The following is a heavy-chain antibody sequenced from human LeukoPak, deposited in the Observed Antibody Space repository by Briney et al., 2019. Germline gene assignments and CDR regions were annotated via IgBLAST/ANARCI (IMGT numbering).Heavy chain of an antibody. CDR2: INSDGSST. J-gene: IGHJ5*02. CDR1: GFTFSSYW. D-gene: IGHD6-25*01. CDR3: ARVAAATRNWFDP. V-gene: IGHV3-74*01. Sequence: GGSLRLSCAASGFTFSSYWMHWVRQAPGKGLVWVSRINSDGSSTSYADSVKGRFTISRDNAKNTLYLQMNSLRAEDTAVYYCARVAAATRNWFDPWGQGTLVTVSS.